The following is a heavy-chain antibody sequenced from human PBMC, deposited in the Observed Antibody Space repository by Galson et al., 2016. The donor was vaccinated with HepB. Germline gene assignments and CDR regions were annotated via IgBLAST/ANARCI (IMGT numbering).Heavy chain of an antibody. CDR1: GFSISIYS. J-gene: IGHJ3*02. Sequence: SLRLSCAASGFSISIYSMNWVRQAPGKGLEWVSALRGSGTGTSYTVSVKGRFPISRDNSKNTLYLQMNSLRAEDAAVYYCAEISLVGYNTGWGGSFDIWGRGTMVTVSS. CDR3: AEISLVGYNTGWGGSFDI. CDR2: LRGSGTGT. D-gene: IGHD6-19*01. V-gene: IGHV3-23*01.